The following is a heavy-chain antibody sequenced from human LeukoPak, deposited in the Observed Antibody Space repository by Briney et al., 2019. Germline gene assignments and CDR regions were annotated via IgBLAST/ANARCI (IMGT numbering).Heavy chain of an antibody. D-gene: IGHD2-2*01. J-gene: IGHJ5*02. CDR3: ARAYCRSTNCCYPS. V-gene: IGHV3-7*01. Sequence: GGSLRLSCAASGFTFSSYWMTWVRPAPGKGLEWVANIKQDGSEKYYVDSVRGRFTISRDNAQNSLSLQMNILRPQDTAVYYCARAYCRSTNCCYPSWGQGTLVTVSS. CDR1: GFTFSSYW. CDR2: IKQDGSEK.